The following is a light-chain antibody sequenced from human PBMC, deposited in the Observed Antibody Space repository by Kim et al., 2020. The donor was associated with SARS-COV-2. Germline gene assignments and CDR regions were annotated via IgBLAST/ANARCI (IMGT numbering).Light chain of an antibody. CDR2: DAS. CDR3: QRSSWPIT. J-gene: IGKJ5*01. CDR1: QSVGDL. Sequence: SLSPGEGDTLSCRASQSVGDLLAWYQQGPGQAPRLLIYDASRRATGIPTRFSGSGSGTDFTLTVSTLESEDFALYYCQRSSWPITFGQGTRLEIK. V-gene: IGKV3-11*01.